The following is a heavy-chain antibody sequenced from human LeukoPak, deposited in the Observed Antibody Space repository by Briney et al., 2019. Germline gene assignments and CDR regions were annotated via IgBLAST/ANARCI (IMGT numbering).Heavy chain of an antibody. CDR2: SKNKDYAHST. J-gene: IGHJ4*02. V-gene: IGHV3-72*01. CDR1: GFTFGDHH. Sequence: PGGSLRLSCEASGFTFGDHHMDWVRQAPGKGLEWIGRSKNKDYAHSTEYAASVKGRFTFSRDDPKNSLYLQMNSLTTEDTAVYYCTRIFYYGTRGFYPDFWGQGTLVTVSS. D-gene: IGHD3-10*01. CDR3: TRIFYYGTRGFYPDF.